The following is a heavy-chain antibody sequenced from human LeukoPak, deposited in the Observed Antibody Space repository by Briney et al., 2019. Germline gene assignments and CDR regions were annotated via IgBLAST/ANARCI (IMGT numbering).Heavy chain of an antibody. CDR2: ISGSGCST. Sequence: GGTLRLSCAASGFTFSSYGMSWVRQAPGKGLECVSAISGSGCSTYYADSVKGRFTISRDNSKNTLYLQMNSLRAEDTAVYYCAKDITLIPSWGQGTLVTVSS. CDR3: AKDITLIPS. J-gene: IGHJ4*02. D-gene: IGHD3-22*01. CDR1: GFTFSSYG. V-gene: IGHV3-23*01.